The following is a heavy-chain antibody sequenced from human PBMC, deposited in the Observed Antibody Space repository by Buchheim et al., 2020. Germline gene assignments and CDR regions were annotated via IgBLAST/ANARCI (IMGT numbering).Heavy chain of an antibody. CDR1: GYTFTDYY. CDR2: IDPEKRKS. CDR3: ARAGFWTGFDS. D-gene: IGHD3/OR15-3a*01. V-gene: IGHV1-69-2*01. Sequence: DVQLIQSGAEVKKPGSTVKISCNVSGYTFTDYYIHWVQQAPGKGLEWMGLIDPEKRKSVVAEKFRDRVTIAADTSTDTAFMEVSRLTSNDTAVYYCARAGFWTGFDSWGQGT. J-gene: IGHJ4*02.